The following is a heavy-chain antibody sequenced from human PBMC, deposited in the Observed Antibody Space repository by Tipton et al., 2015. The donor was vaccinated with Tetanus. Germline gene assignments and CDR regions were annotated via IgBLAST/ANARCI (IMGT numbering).Heavy chain of an antibody. J-gene: IGHJ4*02. Sequence: TLSLTCTVSGGSISSYYWSWIRQPPGKGLEWIGESNHSGSTNYNPSLKSRITISVDTSKNQFSLKLSSVTAADRAVYYCARGRVYDYWGQGTLVTVSS. CDR3: ARGRVYDY. V-gene: IGHV4-34*01. CDR1: GGSISSYY. CDR2: SNHSGST.